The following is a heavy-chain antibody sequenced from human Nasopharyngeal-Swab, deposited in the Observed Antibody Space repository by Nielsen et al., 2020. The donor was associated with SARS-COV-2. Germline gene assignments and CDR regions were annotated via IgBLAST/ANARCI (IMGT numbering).Heavy chain of an antibody. V-gene: IGHV4-39*01. CDR1: GGSISGSSYY. J-gene: IGHJ4*02. CDR3: ASWGSSWYGAFDY. Sequence: GSLRLSCTVSGGSISGSSYYWGWIRQPPGKGLEWIGSMYYSGSTYYNPSLKSRVTISVDTSKNQFSLKLSSVTAADTAVYYCASWGSSWYGAFDYWGQGTLVTVSS. CDR2: MYYSGST. D-gene: IGHD6-13*01.